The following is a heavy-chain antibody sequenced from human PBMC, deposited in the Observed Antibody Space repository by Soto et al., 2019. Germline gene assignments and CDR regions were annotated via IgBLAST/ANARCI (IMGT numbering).Heavy chain of an antibody. V-gene: IGHV1-58*01. CDR2: IVVGSGNT. CDR1: GFTFTSSA. J-gene: IGHJ4*02. Sequence: SVKVSCKASGFTFTSSAVQWERQARGQRLEWIGWIVVGSGNTNYAQKFQERVTITRDMSTSTAYMELSSLRSEDTAVYYCAADSSGWKLLLDYWGQGTLVTVSS. CDR3: AADSSGWKLLLDY. D-gene: IGHD6-19*01.